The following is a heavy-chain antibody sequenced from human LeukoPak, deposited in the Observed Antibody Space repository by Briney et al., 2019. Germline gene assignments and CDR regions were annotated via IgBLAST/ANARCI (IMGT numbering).Heavy chain of an antibody. CDR2: ISGTSRYI. Sequence: GGSLRLSCAGSGFTFSSYSLNWVRQAPGKGLEWGSSISGTSRYISYADSVKGRFTISRDNAKNSLYLQMNSLRAEDTAVYYCAKGAPLDVWGKGTTVTVSS. CDR3: AKGAPLDV. V-gene: IGHV3-21*01. J-gene: IGHJ6*04. CDR1: GFTFSSYS.